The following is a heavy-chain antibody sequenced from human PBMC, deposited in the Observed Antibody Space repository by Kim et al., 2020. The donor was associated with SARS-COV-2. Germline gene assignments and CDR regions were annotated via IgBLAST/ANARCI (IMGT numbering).Heavy chain of an antibody. CDR1: GYTFTSYG. Sequence: ASVKVSCKASGYTFTSYGISWVRQAPGQGLEWMGWISAYNGNTNYAQKLQGRVTMTTDTSTSTAYMELRSLRSDDTAVYYCARDLVGDYGDYYGMDVWGQGTTVTVSS. CDR3: ARDLVGDYGDYYGMDV. CDR2: ISAYNGNT. V-gene: IGHV1-18*01. D-gene: IGHD4-17*01. J-gene: IGHJ6*02.